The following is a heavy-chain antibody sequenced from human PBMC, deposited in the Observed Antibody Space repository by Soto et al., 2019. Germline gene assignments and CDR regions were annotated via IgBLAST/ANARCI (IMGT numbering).Heavy chain of an antibody. D-gene: IGHD2-15*01. CDR3: ARGYCSGGSCGDAFDI. Sequence: QVQLQESGPGLVKPSQTLSLTCTVSGGSISSGGYYWSWIRQHPGKGLEWIGYIYYSGSTYYNPSLKSRVTISVDTSKNQCSLKLSSVTAADTAVYYCARGYCSGGSCGDAFDIWGQGTMVTVSS. V-gene: IGHV4-31*03. CDR1: GGSISSGGYY. J-gene: IGHJ3*02. CDR2: IYYSGST.